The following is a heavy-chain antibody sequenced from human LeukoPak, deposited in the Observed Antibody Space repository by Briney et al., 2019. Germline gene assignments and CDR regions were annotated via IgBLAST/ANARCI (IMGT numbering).Heavy chain of an antibody. Sequence: GGSLRLSCAASGFTFSNYLMSWVRQAPGKGLERVANIKQDGSEKYYVDSVKGRFTISRDNAKNSLYLQMNSLRAEDTAVYYCARGDQITMVRGVTPFDYWGQGTLVTVSS. CDR3: ARGDQITMVRGVTPFDY. CDR1: GFTFSNYL. CDR2: IKQDGSEK. V-gene: IGHV3-7*01. D-gene: IGHD3-10*01. J-gene: IGHJ4*02.